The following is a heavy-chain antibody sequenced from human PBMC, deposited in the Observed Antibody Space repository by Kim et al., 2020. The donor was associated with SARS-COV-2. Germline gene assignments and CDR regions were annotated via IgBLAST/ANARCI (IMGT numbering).Heavy chain of an antibody. Sequence: ASVKVSCKASGYTFTSYAMHWVRQAPGQRLEWMGWINAGNGNTKYSQKFQGRVTITRDTSASTAYMELSSLRSEDTAVYYCARGGYCSSTSCYDAGAFDIWGQGTMVTVSS. CDR1: GYTFTSYA. J-gene: IGHJ3*02. D-gene: IGHD2-2*01. V-gene: IGHV1-3*01. CDR3: ARGGYCSSTSCYDAGAFDI. CDR2: INAGNGNT.